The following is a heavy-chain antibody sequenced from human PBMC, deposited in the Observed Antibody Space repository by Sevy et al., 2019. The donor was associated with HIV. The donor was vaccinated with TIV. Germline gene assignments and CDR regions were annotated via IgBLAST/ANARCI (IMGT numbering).Heavy chain of an antibody. CDR2: IYYNGHI. J-gene: IGHJ4*02. V-gene: IGHV4-59*08. CDR1: GGSITSLY. Sequence: SETLSLTCTVSGGSITSLYWNWIRQPPGKGLEWIANIYYNGHINYSPSLKSRVTLSLDTSKNKFSLRLSVVTAADTAMYYCAGENAWGRGYSWGQGTLVTVSS. D-gene: IGHD1-26*01. CDR3: AGENAWGRGYS.